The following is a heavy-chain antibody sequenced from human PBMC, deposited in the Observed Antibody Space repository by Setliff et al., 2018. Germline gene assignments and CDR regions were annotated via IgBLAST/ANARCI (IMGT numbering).Heavy chain of an antibody. CDR1: GNSFTNYW. V-gene: IGHV5-51*01. D-gene: IGHD6-13*01. CDR3: ARALASAGTVYFDY. Sequence: GESLKISCKGSGNSFTNYWIGWVRQMPGKGLEWMGIIYPGDSDTRYSPSFQGQVTISADKSISTAYLQWSSLKASDTAMYYCARALASAGTVYFDYWGQGTLVTVSS. CDR2: IYPGDSDT. J-gene: IGHJ4*02.